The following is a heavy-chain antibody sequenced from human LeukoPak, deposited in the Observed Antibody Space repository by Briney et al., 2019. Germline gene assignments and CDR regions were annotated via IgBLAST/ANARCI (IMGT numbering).Heavy chain of an antibody. D-gene: IGHD6-13*01. CDR2: ISGDGGST. J-gene: IGHJ6*02. CDR1: GFTFDDYA. V-gene: IGHV3-43*02. CDR3: AKERVAAAGPYYYGMDV. Sequence: AGGSLRLSCAASGFTFDDYAMHWVRQAPGKGLEWVSLISGDGGSTYYADSVKGRFTISRDNSKNSLYLQMNSLRTEDTALYYCAKERVAAAGPYYYGMDVWGQGTTVTVSS.